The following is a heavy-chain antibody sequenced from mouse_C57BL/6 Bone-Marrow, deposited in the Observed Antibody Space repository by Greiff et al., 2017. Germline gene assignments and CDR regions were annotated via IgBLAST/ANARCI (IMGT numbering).Heavy chain of an antibody. Sequence: VQLQQSGAELVRPGASVKLSCTASGFNIKDDYMHWVKQRPEQGLEWIGWIDPENGDTEYASQFQGKATITADTSSNTAYLQLSSLTSEDTAVYYCARLLRAMDYWGQGTSVTVSS. D-gene: IGHD1-1*01. CDR2: IDPENGDT. CDR3: ARLLRAMDY. J-gene: IGHJ4*01. CDR1: GFNIKDDY. V-gene: IGHV14-4*01.